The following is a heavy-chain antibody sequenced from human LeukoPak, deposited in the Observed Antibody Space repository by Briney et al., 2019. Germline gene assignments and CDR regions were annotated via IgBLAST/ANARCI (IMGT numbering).Heavy chain of an antibody. Sequence: SETLSLTCTVSGGSISSSTYSWGWIRQPPGKGLEWIGNIYYSGSTFYNPSLKSRVTMSLDTSKHQFSLKLTSVTAADTAVYYCAREWDTSSFDPRASGDHWGQGTPVTVSS. CDR3: AREWDTSSFDPRASGDH. D-gene: IGHD3-9*01. J-gene: IGHJ4*02. V-gene: IGHV4-39*07. CDR2: IYYSGST. CDR1: GGSISSSTYS.